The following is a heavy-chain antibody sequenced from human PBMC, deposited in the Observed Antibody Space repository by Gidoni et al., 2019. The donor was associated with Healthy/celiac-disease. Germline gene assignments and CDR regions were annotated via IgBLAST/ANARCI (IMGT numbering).Heavy chain of an antibody. CDR1: GFTFSAYD. V-gene: IGHV3-11*01. CDR2: ISSCGITK. CDR3: AREGGAVTSYYYYGMDV. J-gene: IGHJ6*02. Sequence: QVQLVESGGGLVKPGGSLRLSCAASGFTFSAYDMSWIRQGPGTGLELVSLISSCGITKYYADSFKGRFTIAKDNANNPRYLQMNSLRAEDTAVYYCAREGGAVTSYYYYGMDVWGQGTTVTVSS. D-gene: IGHD4-17*01.